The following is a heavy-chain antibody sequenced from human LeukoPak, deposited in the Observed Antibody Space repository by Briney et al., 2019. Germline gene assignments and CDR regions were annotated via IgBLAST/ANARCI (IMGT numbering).Heavy chain of an antibody. CDR1: GGSISSSPYY. Sequence: KASETLTLTCTVSGGSISSSPYYWGRIRQPPGKGLEWIATIYYTGSTYYNPSLKSRVTISVDTSKNQFSLRLSSVTAADTAVFYCARRDGYNWDYWGQGTLDTVSS. D-gene: IGHD5-24*01. V-gene: IGHV4-39*01. J-gene: IGHJ4*02. CDR2: IYYTGST. CDR3: ARRDGYNWDY.